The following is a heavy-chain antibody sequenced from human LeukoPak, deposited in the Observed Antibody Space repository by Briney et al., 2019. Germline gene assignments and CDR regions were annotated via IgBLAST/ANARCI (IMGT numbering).Heavy chain of an antibody. CDR2: IYYSGST. V-gene: IGHV4-39*07. CDR3: ARDRAYCSGGSCTADFDY. Sequence: SETLSLTCTVSGGSISSSSYYWGWLRQPPGKGLEWIGSIYYSGSTYYNPSLKSRVTMSVDTSKNQFSLKLSSVTAADTAVYYCARDRAYCSGGSCTADFDYWGQGTLVTVSS. CDR1: GGSISSSSYY. D-gene: IGHD2-15*01. J-gene: IGHJ4*02.